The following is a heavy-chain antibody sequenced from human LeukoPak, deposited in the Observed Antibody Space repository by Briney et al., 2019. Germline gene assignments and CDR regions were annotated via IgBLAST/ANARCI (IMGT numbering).Heavy chain of an antibody. Sequence: VGSLRLSCAASGFTVSSSYMSWVRQAPGKGLEWVSLIYSGGSTYYAASVKGRFTISRDNSKNTLYLQMNSLRPEDTAVYYCAKGYNYAYEYWGQGTLVTVSS. CDR2: IYSGGST. V-gene: IGHV3-53*01. D-gene: IGHD5-18*01. CDR1: GFTVSSSY. J-gene: IGHJ4*02. CDR3: AKGYNYAYEY.